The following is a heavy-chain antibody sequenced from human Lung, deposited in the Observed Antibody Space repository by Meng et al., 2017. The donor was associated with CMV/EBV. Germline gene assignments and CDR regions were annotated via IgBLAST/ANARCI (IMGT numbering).Heavy chain of an antibody. CDR1: GFSFTEYG. V-gene: IGHV3-30*02. D-gene: IGHD4-23*01. J-gene: IGHJ4*02. CDR3: AKDDPVVDI. Sequence: GGSXRLSCAASGFSFTEYGMHWVRQTPDKGLEWVAFIRMDESDKFYGASVKGRFTISRDMSRKTLFLQMNSLRTDDTGVYYCAKDDPVVDIWGQGTVVTVSS. CDR2: IRMDESDK.